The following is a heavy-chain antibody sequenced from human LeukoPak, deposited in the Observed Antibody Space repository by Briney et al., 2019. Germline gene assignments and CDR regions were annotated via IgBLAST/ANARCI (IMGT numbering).Heavy chain of an antibody. J-gene: IGHJ2*01. CDR3: ARGGMPAASPEWFFHL. V-gene: IGHV1-18*04. CDR1: GYTFTAYY. CDR2: ISAYNGNT. Sequence: ASVKVSCKASGYTFTAYYMHWVRQAPGQGLEWMGWISAYNGNTNYAQKLQGRVTMTTDTSTSTAYMELRSLRSDDTAVYYCARGGMPAASPEWFFHLWGRGTLVTVSS. D-gene: IGHD2-2*01.